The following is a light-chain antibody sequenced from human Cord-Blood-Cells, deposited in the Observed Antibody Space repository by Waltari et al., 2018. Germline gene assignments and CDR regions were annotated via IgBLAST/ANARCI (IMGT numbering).Light chain of an antibody. V-gene: IGKV1-39*01. J-gene: IGKJ2*03. CDR3: QQSYSTPYS. CDR1: QSISSY. Sequence: IQTTDSPSSLSASGGHRVSITCRASQSISSYVNLYQQKPGKDPEILVYSASSLQSGVPSSITGSGSGADVTHTSSSLQPEDFAAYYCQQSYSTPYSFGQGTKLEIK. CDR2: SAS.